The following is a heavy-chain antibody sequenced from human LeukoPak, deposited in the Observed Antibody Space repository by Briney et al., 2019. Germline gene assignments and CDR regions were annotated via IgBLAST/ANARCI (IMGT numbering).Heavy chain of an antibody. D-gene: IGHD2-15*01. J-gene: IGHJ3*02. CDR3: ARDSEGTGWWTRWNAFDI. V-gene: IGHV3-21*01. Sequence: GGSLRLSCAASGFTFSSYSMNWVRQAPGKGLEWVSSISSSSSYIYYADSVKGRFTISRDNAKNSLYLQMNSLRAEDTAVYYCARDSEGTGWWTRWNAFDIWGQGTMVTVSS. CDR1: GFTFSSYS. CDR2: ISSSSSYI.